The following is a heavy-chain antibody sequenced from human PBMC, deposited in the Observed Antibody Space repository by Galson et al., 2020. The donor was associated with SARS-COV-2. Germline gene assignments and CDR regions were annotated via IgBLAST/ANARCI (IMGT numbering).Heavy chain of an antibody. CDR2: INDGGRT. CDR3: ARGRYPRADGILLWMYRIASSGVFDS. J-gene: IGHJ4*02. Sequence: SQTLSLTCAVYGGTFSGYYWNWIRQSPGKGLEWIGEINDGGRTNYNPSLESRVGISVDTSKKQFSLKLSSVTAADTAEYHCARGRYPRADGILLWMYRIASSGVFDSWSQGTRVTVSS. CDR1: GGTFSGYY. V-gene: IGHV4-34*01. D-gene: IGHD6-13*01.